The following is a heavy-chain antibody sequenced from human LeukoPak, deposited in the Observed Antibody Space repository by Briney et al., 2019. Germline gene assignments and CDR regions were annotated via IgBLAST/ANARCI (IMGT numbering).Heavy chain of an antibody. CDR2: IRYDGSNK. D-gene: IGHD4-17*01. V-gene: IGHV3-30*02. J-gene: IGHJ4*02. CDR1: GFTFSSYG. Sequence: GGSLRLSCAASGFTFSSYGMHWVRQAPGKGLEWVAFIRYDGSNKYYADSVKGRFTISRDNSKNTLYLQMNSLRAEDTAVYYCAKVEGNGDYVFDYWGQGTPVTVSS. CDR3: AKVEGNGDYVFDY.